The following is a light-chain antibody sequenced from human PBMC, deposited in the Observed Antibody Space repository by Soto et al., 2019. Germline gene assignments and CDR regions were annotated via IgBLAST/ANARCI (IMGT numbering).Light chain of an antibody. CDR2: DVS. Sequence: QSALTQLASLSGSPGQSFTISCTGTSSDIGGYNYVSWYQQHPGKAPKLMIRDVSRRPSGVSSRFSGSKSGNTASLSISGLQADDEADYYCSSYTSSSSVIFGGGTKVTVL. CDR3: SSYTSSSSVI. CDR1: SSDIGGYNY. J-gene: IGLJ2*01. V-gene: IGLV2-14*01.